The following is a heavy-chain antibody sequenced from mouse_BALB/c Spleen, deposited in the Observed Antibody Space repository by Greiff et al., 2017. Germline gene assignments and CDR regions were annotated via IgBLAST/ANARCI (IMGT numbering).Heavy chain of an antibody. Sequence: QVQLKQSGPGLVAPSQSLSITCTVSGFSLTGYGVNWVRQPPGKGLEWLGMIWGDGSTDYNSALKSRLSISKDNSKSQVFLKMNSLQTDDTARYYCARGGERSHYYYGSSPFAYWGQGTLVTVSA. V-gene: IGHV2-6-7*01. J-gene: IGHJ3*01. CDR1: GFSLTGYG. D-gene: IGHD1-1*01. CDR3: ARGGERSHYYYGSSPFAY. CDR2: IWGDGST.